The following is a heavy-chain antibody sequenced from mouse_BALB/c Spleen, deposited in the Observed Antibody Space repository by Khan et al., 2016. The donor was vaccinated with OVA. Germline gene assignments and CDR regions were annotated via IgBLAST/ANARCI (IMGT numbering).Heavy chain of an antibody. CDR1: GFTFSSYG. D-gene: IGHD1-1*01. V-gene: IGHV5-6-3*01. CDR3: ARDPYDYGSKYAMDY. Sequence: EVELVESGGGLMQPGGSLKLSCAASGFTFSSYGMSWVHQTPDKRLELIATINSNGGSTYYPDSVKGRSTISRDNATSTLYLQLTSLKSEDTAMYYCARDPYDYGSKYAMDYWGQGTSVTVSS. J-gene: IGHJ4*01. CDR2: INSNGGST.